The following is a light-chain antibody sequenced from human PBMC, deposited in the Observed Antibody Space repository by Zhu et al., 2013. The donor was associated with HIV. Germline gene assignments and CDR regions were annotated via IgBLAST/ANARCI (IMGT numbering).Light chain of an antibody. CDR3: QQRSDWPWT. V-gene: IGKV3-11*01. CDR1: QSVSGY. Sequence: DITLTQSPATLALSPGERATLSCRTSQSVSGYLAWYQQKPGQAPRLLIYGASTRATGIPARFSGSGSGKDFTLTISSLEPEDFAVYYCQQRSDWPWTFGQGTKVEIK. CDR2: GAS. J-gene: IGKJ1*01.